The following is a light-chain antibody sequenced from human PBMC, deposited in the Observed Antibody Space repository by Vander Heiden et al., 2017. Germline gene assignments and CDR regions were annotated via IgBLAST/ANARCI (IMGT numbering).Light chain of an antibody. CDR3: QAWDGSTEV. CDR1: ELGDKY. CDR2: QDN. Sequence: DLTQPPPVFVSLVQTASITCSGDELGDKYVGWYQQKPGQSPVLVMYQDNRRPSGIPERFSGSNAGDTATLTISGTQPMDEADFYCQAWDGSTEVFGTGTKVTVL. V-gene: IGLV3-1*01. J-gene: IGLJ1*01.